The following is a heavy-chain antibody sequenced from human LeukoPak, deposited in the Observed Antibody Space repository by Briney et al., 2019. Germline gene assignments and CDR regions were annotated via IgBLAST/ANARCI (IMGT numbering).Heavy chain of an antibody. V-gene: IGHV3-33*01. CDR2: IWYDGSNK. Sequence: PGGSLRLSCAASGFTFSSYGMHWVRQAPGKGLEWVAVIWYDGSNKYYADSVKGRFTISRDNSKNTLYLQMNSLRAEDTAVYYCARVLYDSSGYYSLDVHGSFGYWGQGTLVTVSS. D-gene: IGHD3-22*01. J-gene: IGHJ4*02. CDR1: GFTFSSYG. CDR3: ARVLYDSSGYYSLDVHGSFGY.